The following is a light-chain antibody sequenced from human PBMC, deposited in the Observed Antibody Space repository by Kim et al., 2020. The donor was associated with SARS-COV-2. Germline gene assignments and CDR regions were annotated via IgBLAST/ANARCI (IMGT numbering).Light chain of an antibody. CDR2: GKN. V-gene: IGLV3-19*01. J-gene: IGLJ2*01. CDR3: NSRDSNDNVV. Sequence: SSELTQDPAVSVALGQTVRFTCQGDSLRSYYATWYQHKPGQAPILVIYGKNNRPSGIPDRFSGSSSGNTASLTITGTQAGDEADYYCNSRDSNDNVVFGG. CDR1: SLRSYY.